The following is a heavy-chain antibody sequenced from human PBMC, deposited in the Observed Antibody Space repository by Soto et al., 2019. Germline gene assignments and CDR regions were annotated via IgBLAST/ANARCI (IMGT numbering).Heavy chain of an antibody. V-gene: IGHV3-74*01. Sequence: EVQLVESGGGLVQPGGSLRLSCAASGFTFSNFRMHWVRQAPGKGLVWVSHINSDGSDSTYADSVKGRFTISRDNAKNTLYLQMSSLRAEDTAVYFCVRDDPGLGMDYWGLGTLVTVSS. CDR3: VRDDPGLGMDY. CDR1: GFTFSNFR. J-gene: IGHJ4*02. CDR2: INSDGSDS. D-gene: IGHD1-26*01.